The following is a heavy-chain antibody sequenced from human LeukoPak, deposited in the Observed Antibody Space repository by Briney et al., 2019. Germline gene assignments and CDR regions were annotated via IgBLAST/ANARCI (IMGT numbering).Heavy chain of an antibody. CDR1: GFIVSSNY. D-gene: IGHD3-9*01. CDR2: IYSGGST. Sequence: PWGSLRLSCAASGFIVSSNYMSWVRQAPGKGLEWVSIIYSGGSTYYADSVKGRFTISRDISKNTLHLQMNNLRAEDTAVYYCARLGYYDALTDILDDFWGQGTLVTVSS. J-gene: IGHJ4*02. CDR3: ARLGYYDALTDILDDF. V-gene: IGHV3-53*01.